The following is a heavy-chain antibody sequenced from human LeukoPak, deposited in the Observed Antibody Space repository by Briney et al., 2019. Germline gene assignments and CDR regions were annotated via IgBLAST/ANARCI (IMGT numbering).Heavy chain of an antibody. CDR1: GFTFGDHA. CDR3: ARGPIQLWIHNAMDV. V-gene: IGHV3-49*04. CDR2: IRSKAYRGTT. D-gene: IGHD1-1*01. Sequence: GGSLRLSCTGSGFTFGDHAMSWVRQAPGKGLEWVGFIRSKAYRGTTEYAASVKGRFTISRDDSASIAYPQMNSLRTEDTAVYYCARGPIQLWIHNAMDVWGQGTTVTVSS. J-gene: IGHJ6*02.